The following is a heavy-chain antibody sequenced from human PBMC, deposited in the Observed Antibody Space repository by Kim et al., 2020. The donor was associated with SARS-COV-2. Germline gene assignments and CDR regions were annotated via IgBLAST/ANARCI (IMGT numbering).Heavy chain of an antibody. CDR1: GYTFTSYY. V-gene: IGHV1-46*01. Sequence: ASVKVSCKASGYTFTSYYMHWVRQAPGQGLEWMGIINPSGGSTSYAQKFQGRVTMTRDTSTSTVYMEMSSLRSEDTAVYYCAGDRITIFGVVIKAYYYGMDVWGQGTMVTVSS. CDR3: AGDRITIFGVVIKAYYYGMDV. CDR2: INPSGGST. J-gene: IGHJ6*02. D-gene: IGHD3-3*01.